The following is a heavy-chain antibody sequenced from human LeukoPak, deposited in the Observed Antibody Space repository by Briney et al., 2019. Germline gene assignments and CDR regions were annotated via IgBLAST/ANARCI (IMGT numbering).Heavy chain of an antibody. V-gene: IGHV1-2*02. J-gene: IGHJ4*02. CDR1: GYTFTGYY. D-gene: IGHD6-19*01. CDR3: ARDQWDSSGWFDY. Sequence: GASVKVSCKASGYTFTGYYMHWVRQAPGQGLEWMGWINPNSGGTNYAQKFQGRVTMTRDTSISTAYMELSRLRSDDTAVYYRARDQWDSSGWFDYWGQGTLVTVSS. CDR2: INPNSGGT.